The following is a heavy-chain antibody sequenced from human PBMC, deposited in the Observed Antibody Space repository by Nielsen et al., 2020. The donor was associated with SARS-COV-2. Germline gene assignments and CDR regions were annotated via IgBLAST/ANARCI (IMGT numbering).Heavy chain of an antibody. CDR2: INPSGGST. V-gene: IGHV1-46*01. J-gene: IGHJ4*02. CDR1: GYTFTSYG. CDR3: ARDLAAAGNPILYYFDY. Sequence: ASVKISCKASGYTFTSYGISWVRQAPGQGLEWMGIINPSGGSTSYAQKFQGRVTMTRDTSTSTVYMELSSLRSEDTAVYYCARDLAAAGNPILYYFDYWGQGTLVTVSS. D-gene: IGHD6-13*01.